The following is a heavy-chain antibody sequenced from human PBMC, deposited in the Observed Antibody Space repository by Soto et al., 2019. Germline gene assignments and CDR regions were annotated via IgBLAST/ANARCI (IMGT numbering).Heavy chain of an antibody. D-gene: IGHD7-27*01. Sequence: GGSLRLSCAASGFNFSSYEMNWVRQAPGKGLEWVSYISSSGSTIYYADSVKGRFTISRDNAKNSLYLQMNSLRAEDTAVYYCARDESPANWGSGAFDIWGQGTMVTVSS. CDR3: ARDESPANWGSGAFDI. V-gene: IGHV3-48*03. J-gene: IGHJ3*02. CDR2: ISSSGSTI. CDR1: GFNFSSYE.